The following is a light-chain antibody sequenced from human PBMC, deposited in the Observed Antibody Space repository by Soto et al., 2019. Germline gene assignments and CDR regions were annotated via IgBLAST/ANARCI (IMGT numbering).Light chain of an antibody. CDR1: QSILRRSSGQNH. CDR3: HQYYSTPRT. CDR2: WAS. J-gene: IGKJ2*01. Sequence: DIVMTQSPDSLAVSLGERATINCKSSQSILRRSSGQNHLAWYQQKPGQPPKLLIHWASTRESGVPDRFSGSGSGTDFILTISSLQAEDVAVYYCHQYYSTPRTFGQGTKLEIK. V-gene: IGKV4-1*01.